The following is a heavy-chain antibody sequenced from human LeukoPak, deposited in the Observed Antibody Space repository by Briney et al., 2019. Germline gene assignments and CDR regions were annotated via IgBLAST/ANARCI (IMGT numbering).Heavy chain of an antibody. CDR1: GGSISSYY. CDR3: ARLSPEGYYFDH. V-gene: IGHV4-59*08. J-gene: IGHJ4*02. CDR2: IYYSGST. Sequence: SETLSLTCTVSGGSISSYYWSWIRQPPGKGLEWIGYIYYSGSTNYNPSLKSRVTISVDTSKNQFSLKLSSVTAADTAVYYCARLSPEGYYFDHWGQGTLVTVSS.